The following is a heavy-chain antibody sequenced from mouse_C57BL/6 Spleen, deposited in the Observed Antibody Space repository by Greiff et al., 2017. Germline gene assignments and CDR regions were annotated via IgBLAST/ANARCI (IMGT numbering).Heavy chain of an antibody. J-gene: IGHJ3*01. D-gene: IGHD2-2*01. V-gene: IGHV3-6*01. Sequence: VQLQQSGPGLVKPSQSLSLTCSVTGYSITSGYYWNWIRQFPGNKLEWMGYISYDGSNNYNPSLKNRISITRDTSKNQFFLKLNSVTTEDTATYYCARWLGAWFAYWGQGTLVTVSA. CDR2: ISYDGSN. CDR3: ARWLGAWFAY. CDR1: GYSITSGYY.